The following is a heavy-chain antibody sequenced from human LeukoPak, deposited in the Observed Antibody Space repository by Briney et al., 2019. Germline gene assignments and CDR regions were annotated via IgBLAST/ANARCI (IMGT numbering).Heavy chain of an antibody. CDR2: FDPEDGET. Sequence: ASVKVSCKVSGYTLTELSMHWVRQAPGKGLEWMGGFDPEDGETIYAQKFQGRVTMTEDTSTDTAYMELSSLRSEDTAVYYCARSHPRSPITITGYYYYGMDVWGQGTTVTVSS. V-gene: IGHV1-24*01. CDR3: ARSHPRSPITITGYYYYGMDV. D-gene: IGHD5-12*01. J-gene: IGHJ6*02. CDR1: GYTLTELS.